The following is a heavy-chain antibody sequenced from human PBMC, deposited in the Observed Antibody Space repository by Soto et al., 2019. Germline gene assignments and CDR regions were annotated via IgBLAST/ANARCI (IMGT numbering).Heavy chain of an antibody. D-gene: IGHD3-16*02. CDR2: VSSDGRDK. CDR1: GFSFSSYW. CDR3: ARDDRYSVPLDY. V-gene: IGHV3-7*01. J-gene: IGHJ4*02. Sequence: EVQLEESGGGLVQPGGSLRLSCAASGFSFSSYWMSWVRQAPGKGPEWVAIVSSDGRDKTYADSVKGRFTISRYNAENSLFLQMNSLRADDSAVYYCARDDRYSVPLDYLGQGSLVTVSS.